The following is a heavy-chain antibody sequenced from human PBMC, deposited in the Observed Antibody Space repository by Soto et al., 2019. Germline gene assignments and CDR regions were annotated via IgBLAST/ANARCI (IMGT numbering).Heavy chain of an antibody. Sequence: PSETLSLTCSVSGGSVSSAPYYWSWIRQHPEKGLEWIGYISYSGSTYYNPSLKGRVTVSVDTSNNQFSLKLSSVTAADTAVYYCERVGGSVTGTKRLDPWGQGTLVTVSS. V-gene: IGHV4-31*03. CDR1: GGSVSSAPYY. CDR2: ISYSGST. CDR3: ERVGGSVTGTKRLDP. J-gene: IGHJ5*02. D-gene: IGHD1-7*01.